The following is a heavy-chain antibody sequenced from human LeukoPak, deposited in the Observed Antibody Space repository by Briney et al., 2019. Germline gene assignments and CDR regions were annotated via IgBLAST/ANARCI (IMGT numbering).Heavy chain of an antibody. D-gene: IGHD2-15*01. J-gene: IGHJ3*02. CDR1: GYTFTSYA. CDR3: ARVTLSEIVVFDI. Sequence: ALVKVSCKASGYTFTSYAITWVRQAPGQGLEWMGWISSYNGNTNHAQKLQGRVTMTTETSTSTAYMELRSLRSDDTAVYYCARVTLSEIVVFDIWGQGTMVTVSS. CDR2: ISSYNGNT. V-gene: IGHV1-18*01.